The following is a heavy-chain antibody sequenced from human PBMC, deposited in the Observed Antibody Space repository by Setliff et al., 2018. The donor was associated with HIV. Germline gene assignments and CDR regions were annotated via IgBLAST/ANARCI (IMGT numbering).Heavy chain of an antibody. CDR3: ARERATGRPPLLNWYFDL. D-gene: IGHD1-1*01. J-gene: IGHJ2*01. V-gene: IGHV1-3*01. CDR2: INADNGNT. CDR1: GYTFTNHL. Sequence: ASVKVSCKASGYTFTNHLIYWVRQAPGQRLEWMGWINADNGNTKYSQKFQDRISITRDTSASTAYMELNNLGSEDTAVYYCARERATGRPPLLNWYFDLWGRGTLVTVSS.